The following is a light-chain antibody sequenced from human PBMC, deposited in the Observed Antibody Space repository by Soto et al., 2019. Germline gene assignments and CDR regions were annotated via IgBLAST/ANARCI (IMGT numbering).Light chain of an antibody. CDR2: DAS. CDR1: QSVHSS. Sequence: EIVLTQSPATLSLSPGERATLSCRASQSVHSSLAWFQQKPGQAPRLLIYDASNRATGIPARFSGSGSGADFTLSISRLEPEDFAVYYCQQYGSSPPRTFGQGTKVDIK. CDR3: QQYGSSPPRT. J-gene: IGKJ1*01. V-gene: IGKV3-11*01.